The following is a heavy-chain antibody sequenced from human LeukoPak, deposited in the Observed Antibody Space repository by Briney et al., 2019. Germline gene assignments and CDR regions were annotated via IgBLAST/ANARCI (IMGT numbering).Heavy chain of an antibody. CDR3: ARDRALYDSRRGYYYTEDDY. V-gene: IGHV3-23*01. J-gene: IGHJ4*02. CDR2: ISGSGGST. Sequence: GGSLRLSCAASGFTFSSYAMSWVRQAPGKGLEWVSAISGSGGSTYYADSVKGRFTISRDNAKSSLYLQMNSLRADDTAVYYCARDRALYDSRRGYYYTEDDYWGQGTLVTVSS. D-gene: IGHD3-22*01. CDR1: GFTFSSYA.